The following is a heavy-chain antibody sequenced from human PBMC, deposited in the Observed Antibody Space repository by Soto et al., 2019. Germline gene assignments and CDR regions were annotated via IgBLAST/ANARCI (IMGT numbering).Heavy chain of an antibody. CDR2: TGALGAST. CDR3: AKGRARRIMVVAATRYFDY. Sequence: GGSLRLSCAASGFTFSSYAMTWVRQAPGKGLEWVSATGALGASTYYADSVKGRFTISRDNSKNALYLQMNSLRAEDTAVYYCAKGRARRIMVVAATRYFDYWGQGTLVTVSS. V-gene: IGHV3-23*01. J-gene: IGHJ4*02. D-gene: IGHD2-15*01. CDR1: GFTFSSYA.